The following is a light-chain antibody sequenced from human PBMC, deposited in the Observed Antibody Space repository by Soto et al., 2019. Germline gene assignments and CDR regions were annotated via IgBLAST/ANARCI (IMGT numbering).Light chain of an antibody. CDR3: NSYTTSNTRQIV. CDR2: DVS. Sequence: QSVLTQPASVSGSPGQSITISCTGTSSDVGGYNYVSWYQQHPGKAHKFMIYDVSNRPSGVSTSFSGSKSGNTASLTISGLQAEDEADYYCNSYTTSNTRQIVFGTGTKVTVL. CDR1: SSDVGGYNY. J-gene: IGLJ1*01. V-gene: IGLV2-14*01.